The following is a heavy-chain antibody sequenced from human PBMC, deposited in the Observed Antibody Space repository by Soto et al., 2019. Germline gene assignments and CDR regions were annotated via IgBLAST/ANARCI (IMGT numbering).Heavy chain of an antibody. CDR2: ISPHNGNT. V-gene: IGHV1-18*01. Sequence: QVQLVQSGAEVKKPGASVKISCRTSGYTFDSYNISWVRQARGQGLEWMGWISPHNGNTKYAEKFQGRFTMTTDASTSTAYMELRSLRSDDTDVYYCARADYGDYRDYWGQGTLVTVSS. D-gene: IGHD4-17*01. CDR3: ARADYGDYRDY. CDR1: GYTFDSYN. J-gene: IGHJ4*02.